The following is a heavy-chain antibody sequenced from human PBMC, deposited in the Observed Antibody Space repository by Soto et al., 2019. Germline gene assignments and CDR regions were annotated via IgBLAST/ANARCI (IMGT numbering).Heavy chain of an antibody. CDR2: IIPIYAVT. CDR3: AFGLDYANSWSWFDP. D-gene: IGHD3-3*01. Sequence: QVRLVQSGAEVKRPGSSVKVSCKASGGTSKHFSMSWLRQAPGQGLQWMGGIIPIYAVTNYAQKFQGRVTITADESTGTFYMELRSLRSADTAVYYRAFGLDYANSWSWFDPWGQGTLVTVSS. J-gene: IGHJ5*02. V-gene: IGHV1-69*01. CDR1: GGTSKHFS.